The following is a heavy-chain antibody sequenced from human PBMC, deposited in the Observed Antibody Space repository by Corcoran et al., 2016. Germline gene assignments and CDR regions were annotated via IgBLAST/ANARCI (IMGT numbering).Heavy chain of an antibody. V-gene: IGHV5-51*01. Sequence: EVQLVQSGAEVKKPGESLKISCKGSGYSFTNYWIGWVRQMPVKGLEWMGIIHPADSDTRYSPSFQGQVTISADKSISTAYVQWSSLKASDTAMYYCAKVGVCSTSSCYASFDFWGQGTMVTVSS. CDR3: AKVGVCSTSSCYASFDF. D-gene: IGHD2-2*01. CDR1: GYSFTNYW. J-gene: IGHJ3*01. CDR2: IHPADSDT.